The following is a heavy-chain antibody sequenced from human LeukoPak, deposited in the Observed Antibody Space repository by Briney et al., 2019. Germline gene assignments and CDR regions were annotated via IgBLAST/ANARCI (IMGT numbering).Heavy chain of an antibody. CDR3: ARGTSYMDV. CDR2: IDDSGTT. CDR1: GGSISARRYN. Sequence: PSETLSLTCSVSGGSISARRYNWGWIRQPPGQGLGWIGNIDDSGTTHYFPPLKSRVTISRDTPNNQFSLKLSSVTAADTAVYYCARGTSYMDVWGKGTTVTVSS. D-gene: IGHD3/OR15-3a*01. J-gene: IGHJ6*03. V-gene: IGHV4-39*07.